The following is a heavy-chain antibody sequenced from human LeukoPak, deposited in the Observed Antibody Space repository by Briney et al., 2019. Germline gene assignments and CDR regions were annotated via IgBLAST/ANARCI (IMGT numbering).Heavy chain of an antibody. D-gene: IGHD6-6*01. Sequence: PGGSLRLSCAASGFTFDDYAMHWVRQAPGKGLEGVSGISWNSGSIGYADSVKGRFTISRDNAKNSLYLQMNSLRAEDMALYYCAKSVSRGLAARTDYWGQGTLVTVSS. V-gene: IGHV3-9*03. J-gene: IGHJ4*02. CDR2: ISWNSGSI. CDR1: GFTFDDYA. CDR3: AKSVSRGLAARTDY.